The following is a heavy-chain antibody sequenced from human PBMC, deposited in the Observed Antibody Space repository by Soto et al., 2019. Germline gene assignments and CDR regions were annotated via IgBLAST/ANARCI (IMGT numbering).Heavy chain of an antibody. CDR2: ISYDGSNK. CDR1: GFTVSSNY. CDR3: ARVLSAGFDY. D-gene: IGHD3-16*02. Sequence: VQLVESGGGLLQPGGSLRLSCAASGFTVSSNYMTWVRQAPGKGLEWVSVISYDGSNKYYADSVKGRFTISRDNSKNTLYLQMNSLRAEDTAVYYCARVLSAGFDYWGQGTLVTVSS. J-gene: IGHJ4*02. V-gene: IGHV3-30-3*01.